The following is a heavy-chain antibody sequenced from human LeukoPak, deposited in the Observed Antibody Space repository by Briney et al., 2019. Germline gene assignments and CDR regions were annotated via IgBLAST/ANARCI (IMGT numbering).Heavy chain of an antibody. Sequence: GGSLRLSCAASRFTLSRHAMHWVRQAPGKGLEWVTLLSYDGSNKYYADSVKGRFTISRDNSKNTLYLQMNSLRAEDTAVYYCARGGKYYDSNGYYNLDYWGQGTLVTVSS. J-gene: IGHJ4*02. V-gene: IGHV3-30-3*01. D-gene: IGHD3-22*01. CDR2: LSYDGSNK. CDR3: ARGGKYYDSNGYYNLDY. CDR1: RFTLSRHA.